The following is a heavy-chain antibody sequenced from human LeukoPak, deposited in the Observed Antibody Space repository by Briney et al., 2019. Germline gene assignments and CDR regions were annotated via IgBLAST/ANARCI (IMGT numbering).Heavy chain of an antibody. Sequence: SVMVPCKASGGTFSSYAISWVRQAPGQGLEWMGGIIPIFGTANYAQKFQGRVTITADESTSTAYMELSSLRSEDTAVYYCARVPEDLNYFDYWGQGTLVTVSS. CDR1: GGTFSSYA. CDR2: IIPIFGTA. J-gene: IGHJ4*02. V-gene: IGHV1-69*13. CDR3: ARVPEDLNYFDY.